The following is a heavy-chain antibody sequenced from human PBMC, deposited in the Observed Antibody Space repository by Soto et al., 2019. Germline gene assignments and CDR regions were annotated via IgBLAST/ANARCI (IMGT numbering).Heavy chain of an antibody. CDR2: INHSGST. CDR3: ARVLRATVRYYYYYMDV. V-gene: IGHV4-34*01. CDR1: GGSFSGYY. D-gene: IGHD4-4*01. Sequence: SETLSLTCAVYGGSFSGYYWSWIRQPPGKGLEWIGEINHSGSTNYNPSLKSRVTISVDTSKNQFSLKLSSVTAADTAVYYCARVLRATVRYYYYYMDVWGKGTTVTVSS. J-gene: IGHJ6*03.